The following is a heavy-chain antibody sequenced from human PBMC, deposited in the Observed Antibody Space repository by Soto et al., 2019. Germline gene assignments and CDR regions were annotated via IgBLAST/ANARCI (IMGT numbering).Heavy chain of an antibody. CDR3: VRDRDNSYNKYFFDF. CDR2: ISGGGDIT. J-gene: IGHJ4*02. V-gene: IGHV3-11*01. Sequence: PGGSLRLSCAASGFSFSDHHMNWIRQVPGKGLEWVSHISGGGDITYYADSVKGRFTISRDSAKRSLYLQMNSLRADDTAVYYCVRDRDNSYNKYFFDFWGQGTLVTVSS. CDR1: GFSFSDHH. D-gene: IGHD4-4*01.